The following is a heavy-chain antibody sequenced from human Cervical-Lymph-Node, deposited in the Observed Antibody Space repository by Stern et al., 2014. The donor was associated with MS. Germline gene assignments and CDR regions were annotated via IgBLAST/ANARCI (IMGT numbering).Heavy chain of an antibody. J-gene: IGHJ4*02. D-gene: IGHD2-15*01. V-gene: IGHV1-69*11. CDR3: AREKSDCSGGSCFSSLDY. CDR2: IIPILDTT. CDR1: GGTFSTHA. Sequence: VQLEESGAEVKKPGSSVKVFCKSSGGTFSTHAISWVRQAPGQGLERLGRIIPILDTTDYAQRFQGRLTIDADESTDTAYMELRSLTPDDTAVYYCAREKSDCSGGSCFSSLDYWGQGTLVTVSS.